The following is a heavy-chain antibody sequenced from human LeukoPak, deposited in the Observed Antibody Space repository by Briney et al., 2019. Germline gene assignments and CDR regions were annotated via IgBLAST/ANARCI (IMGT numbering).Heavy chain of an antibody. D-gene: IGHD5-18*01. CDR1: GYTFTSYY. J-gene: IGHJ4*02. V-gene: IGHV1-46*01. Sequence: GASVKVSCKASGYTFTSYYMHWVRQAPGQGLEWMGIINPSGGSTSYAQKFQGRVTMTRDMSTGTVYMELSSLRSEDTAVYYCARGGYSYGYLDYWGQGTLVTVSS. CDR2: INPSGGST. CDR3: ARGGYSYGYLDY.